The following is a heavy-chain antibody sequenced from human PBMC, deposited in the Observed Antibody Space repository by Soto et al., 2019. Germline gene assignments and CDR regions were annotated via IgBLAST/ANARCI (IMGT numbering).Heavy chain of an antibody. CDR3: ASSERNDYDFWSGSWFDP. CDR2: INPSGGST. V-gene: IGHV1-46*01. CDR1: GYTFTSYY. D-gene: IGHD3-3*01. Sequence: ASVKVSCKASGYTFTSYYMHWVRQAPGQGLEWMGIINPSGGSTSYAQKFQGRVTMTRDTSTSTAYMELSSLRSEDTAVYYCASSERNDYDFWSGSWFDPWGQGTLVTSPQ. J-gene: IGHJ5*02.